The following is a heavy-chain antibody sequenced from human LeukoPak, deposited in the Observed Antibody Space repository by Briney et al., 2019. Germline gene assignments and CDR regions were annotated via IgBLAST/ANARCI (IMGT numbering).Heavy chain of an antibody. CDR3: VREGRSTMVRGVIITGGASFDY. J-gene: IGHJ4*02. Sequence: GGSLRLSCAASGFTFSSYGMHWVRQAPGKGLEWVAVIWYDGSNKYYADSVKGRFTISRDNSKNTLYLQMNSLRAEDTAVYYCVREGRSTMVRGVIITGGASFDYWGQGTLVTVSS. D-gene: IGHD3-10*01. CDR1: GFTFSSYG. CDR2: IWYDGSNK. V-gene: IGHV3-33*01.